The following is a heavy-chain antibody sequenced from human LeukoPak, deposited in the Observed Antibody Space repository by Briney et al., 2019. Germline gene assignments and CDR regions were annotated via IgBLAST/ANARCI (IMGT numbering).Heavy chain of an antibody. CDR1: GGSFSGYY. CDR2: INHSGST. CDR3: ARGDPFDL. J-gene: IGHJ2*01. Sequence: SETLSLTCAVYGGSFSGYYWSWIRQPPGKGLEWIGEINHSGSTNYNPSLKSRVTISADTSKNHFSLKLSSVTAADTAVYYCARGDPFDLWGRGTLVTVSS. V-gene: IGHV4-34*01.